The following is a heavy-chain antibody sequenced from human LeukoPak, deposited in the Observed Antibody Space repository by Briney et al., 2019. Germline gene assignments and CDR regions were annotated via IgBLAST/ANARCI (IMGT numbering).Heavy chain of an antibody. CDR3: AREDVVILTGGYFEY. D-gene: IGHD3-9*01. V-gene: IGHV1-2*02. J-gene: IGHJ4*02. CDR1: GYTFSDYH. CDR2: IYPKSGGT. Sequence: GASVKVSCKASGYTFSDYHMHWVRQAPGQGLEWMGWIYPKSGGTNYAQKFQGRVTITRDTSISTAYMELSRLTSDDTAVYYCAREDVVILTGGYFEYWGQGTPVTVSS.